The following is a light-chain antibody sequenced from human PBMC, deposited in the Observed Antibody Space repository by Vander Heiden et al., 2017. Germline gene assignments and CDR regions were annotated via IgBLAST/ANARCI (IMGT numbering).Light chain of an antibody. Sequence: DIQMTQSPPTLSASVGDRVTITCRASQSFSSWLAWYQQKPGKAPKLLIYKASSLESGVPSRFSGSGSGTEFTLTISSLQPDDFATYYCQQYNSYAWTFGQGTKVEIK. CDR3: QQYNSYAWT. J-gene: IGKJ1*01. CDR1: QSFSSW. CDR2: KAS. V-gene: IGKV1-5*03.